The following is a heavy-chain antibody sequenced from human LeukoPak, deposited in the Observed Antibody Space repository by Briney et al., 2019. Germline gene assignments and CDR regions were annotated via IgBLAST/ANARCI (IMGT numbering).Heavy chain of an antibody. CDR1: GFSFSSYA. CDR2: IRGSGGST. V-gene: IGHV3-23*01. Sequence: GGSLRLSCATSGFSFSSYAMSWVRQAPGKGLEWVSAIRGSGGSTYYADSVKGRFTISRDNSKNTLYLQMNSLRAEDTAMYFCARRMPGDAFDVWGQGTMVTVSS. J-gene: IGHJ3*01. CDR3: ARRMPGDAFDV. D-gene: IGHD2-2*01.